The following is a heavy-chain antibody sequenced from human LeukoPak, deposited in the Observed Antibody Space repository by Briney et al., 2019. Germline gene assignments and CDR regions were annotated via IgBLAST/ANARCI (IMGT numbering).Heavy chain of an antibody. Sequence: GGSLRLSCAASGFSFSSYAMSWVRQAPGKGLDWVSTISSSGGDTFYADSVKGRFTISRDNSKNTLYLQMNSLRAEDTAVYYCAKAVDYSNYAVDVWGKGTTVTVSS. D-gene: IGHD4-11*01. CDR3: AKAVDYSNYAVDV. J-gene: IGHJ6*04. CDR2: ISSSGGDT. CDR1: GFSFSSYA. V-gene: IGHV3-23*01.